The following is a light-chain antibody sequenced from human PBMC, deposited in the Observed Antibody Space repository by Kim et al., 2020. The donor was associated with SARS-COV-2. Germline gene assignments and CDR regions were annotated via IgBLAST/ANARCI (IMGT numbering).Light chain of an antibody. CDR1: SGSFASTY. J-gene: IGLJ3*02. CDR3: QSYDSSIWV. V-gene: IGLV6-57*04. Sequence: NFMLTQPHSVSASPGKTVTISCTRSSGSFASTYVQWYQQRPGSAPTTVIYEDTQRPSGVPDRFSGSIDSSSNSASLTISGLKTEDEADYYCQSYDSSIWVFGGGTKVTVL. CDR2: EDT.